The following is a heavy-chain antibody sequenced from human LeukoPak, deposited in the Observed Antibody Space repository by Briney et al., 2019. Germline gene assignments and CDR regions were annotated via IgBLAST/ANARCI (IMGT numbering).Heavy chain of an antibody. J-gene: IGHJ5*02. Sequence: SETLSLTCAVYGGSFSGYYWSWIRQPPGKGLEWIGEINHSGRTNYNPSLKSRVTISVDTSKNQFSLKLSSVTAADTAVYYCARAARDDWVDPWGQGTQVTVSS. V-gene: IGHV4-34*01. CDR2: INHSGRT. CDR1: GGSFSGYY. CDR3: ARAARDDWVDP.